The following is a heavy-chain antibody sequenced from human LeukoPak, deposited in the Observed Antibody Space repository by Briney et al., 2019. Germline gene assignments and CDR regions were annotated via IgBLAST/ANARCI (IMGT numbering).Heavy chain of an antibody. J-gene: IGHJ6*02. CDR1: GFTFSSYS. CDR2: ISCSSSYI. V-gene: IGHV3-21*01. D-gene: IGHD3-3*01. CDR3: ARGLQRGAYDFWSGYYHFQNYGMDV. Sequence: PGGSLRLSCAASGFTFSSYSMNWVRQAPGKGLEWVSSISCSSSYIYYADSVKGRFTISRDNAKNSLYLQMNSLRAEDTALYYCARGLQRGAYDFWSGYYHFQNYGMDVWGQGTTVTVSS.